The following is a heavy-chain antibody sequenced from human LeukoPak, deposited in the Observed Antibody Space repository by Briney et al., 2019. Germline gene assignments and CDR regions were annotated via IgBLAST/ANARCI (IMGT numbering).Heavy chain of an antibody. Sequence: PGGSLRLSCAASGFTFSDYYMSWIRQAPGKGLEWVSYISSSGSTIYYADSVKGRFTISRDNAKNSLYLQMNSLRAEDTAVYYCARVVCITNCYAADWGQGTLVTVSS. CDR1: GFTFSDYY. J-gene: IGHJ4*02. D-gene: IGHD2-2*01. CDR3: ARVVCITNCYAAD. CDR2: ISSSGSTI. V-gene: IGHV3-11*01.